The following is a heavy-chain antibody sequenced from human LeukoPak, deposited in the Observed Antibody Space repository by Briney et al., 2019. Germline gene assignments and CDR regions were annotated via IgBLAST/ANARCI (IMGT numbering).Heavy chain of an antibody. CDR2: IYYSGRT. D-gene: IGHD3-22*01. Sequence: ASETLSLTCTVSVGSISSGGYYCGWIRQHPGRGLEWIGYIYYSGRTYHNPSLKSRVTISVDTSKNQFSLKLSSVTAADTAVYYCARGRETYYYDSSGYYRSDWYFDLWGRGTLVTVSS. V-gene: IGHV4-31*03. J-gene: IGHJ2*01. CDR3: ARGRETYYYDSSGYYRSDWYFDL. CDR1: VGSISSGGYY.